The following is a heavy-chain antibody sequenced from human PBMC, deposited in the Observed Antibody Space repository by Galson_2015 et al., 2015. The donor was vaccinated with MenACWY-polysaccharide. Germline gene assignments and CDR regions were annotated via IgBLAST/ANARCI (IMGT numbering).Heavy chain of an antibody. V-gene: IGHV3-7*01. Sequence: SLRLSCAASGFTFSNFWMSWVGQAPGKELEWVASIKQDGSEKYLVDSVKGRFTIPRDNAENSLFLQMNSLRAEDTAVYYCARERWVRGVFFDQWGQGTLVT. CDR1: GFTFSNFW. CDR3: ARERWVRGVFFDQ. D-gene: IGHD3-10*01. J-gene: IGHJ4*02. CDR2: IKQDGSEK.